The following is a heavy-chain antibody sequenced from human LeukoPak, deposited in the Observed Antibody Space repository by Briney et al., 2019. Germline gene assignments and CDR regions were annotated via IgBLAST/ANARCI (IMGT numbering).Heavy chain of an antibody. Sequence: KPAETLSLTCTVSGGSISNYYWSWIRQPPGKGLEWIGYIYYSGSTNYNPSLKSRVTLPVDTSKNQFSLKLGSVTAADTALYYCARVGKPYYDFWSGYGNWFDPWGQGTLVTVSS. D-gene: IGHD3-3*01. CDR2: IYYSGST. J-gene: IGHJ5*02. CDR1: GGSISNYY. CDR3: ARVGKPYYDFWSGYGNWFDP. V-gene: IGHV4-59*01.